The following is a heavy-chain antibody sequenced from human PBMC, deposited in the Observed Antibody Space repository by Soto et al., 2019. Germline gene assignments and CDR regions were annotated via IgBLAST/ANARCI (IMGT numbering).Heavy chain of an antibody. Sequence: QVQLVQSGAEVKKPGASVKVSCKASGYTFTSYGISWVRQAPGQGLEWMGWISAYNGNTNYAQKLQGRVTMTTDTTTSTAYMELRSLRSDDTAVYYCARDRYYYGSGKSHNPFGNWGQGTLVTVSS. D-gene: IGHD3-10*01. CDR1: GYTFTSYG. CDR2: ISAYNGNT. CDR3: ARDRYYYGSGKSHNPFGN. V-gene: IGHV1-18*01. J-gene: IGHJ4*02.